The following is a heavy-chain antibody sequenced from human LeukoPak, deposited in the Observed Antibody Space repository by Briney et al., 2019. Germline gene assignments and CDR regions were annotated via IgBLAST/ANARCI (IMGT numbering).Heavy chain of an antibody. D-gene: IGHD2-2*01. CDR1: GGSISSSSYY. J-gene: IGHJ5*02. Sequence: SETLSLTCTVSGGSISSSSYYWGWIRQPPGKGLEWIGSIYYSGSTYYNPSLKSRVTISVDTSKNQFSLKLSSVTAADTAVYYCARGVGDIVVVPAALNWFDPWGQGTLVTVSS. CDR3: ARGVGDIVVVPAALNWFDP. V-gene: IGHV4-39*07. CDR2: IYYSGST.